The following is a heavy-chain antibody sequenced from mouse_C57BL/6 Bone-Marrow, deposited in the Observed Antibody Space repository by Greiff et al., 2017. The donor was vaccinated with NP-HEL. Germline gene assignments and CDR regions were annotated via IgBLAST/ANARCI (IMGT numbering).Heavy chain of an antibody. CDR1: GFSLTSYA. Sequence: VQLQQSGPGLVAPSQSLSITCTVSGFSLTSYAISWVRQPPGKGLEWLGVIWTGGGTNYNSALKSRLSISKDNSKSQVFLKMNSLQTDDTARYYCARYYGSSFYWYFDVWGTGTTVTVSS. CDR3: ARYYGSSFYWYFDV. D-gene: IGHD1-1*01. J-gene: IGHJ1*03. V-gene: IGHV2-9-1*01. CDR2: IWTGGGT.